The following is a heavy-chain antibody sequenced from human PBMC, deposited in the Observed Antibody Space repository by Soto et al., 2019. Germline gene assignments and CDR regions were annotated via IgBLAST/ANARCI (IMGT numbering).Heavy chain of an antibody. CDR1: GFTFSSYA. V-gene: IGHV3-30*01. J-gene: IGHJ4*02. CDR3: AKDLYYYDFSLDGH. Sequence: GGSLRLSCAASGFTFSSYAFNWVRQAPGKGLEWVGVVSNDGNVKYYADSVKGRFTISRDNFRNTLFLQMNSLRAEDTATYYCAKDLYYYDFSLDGHWGQGTLVTVSS. D-gene: IGHD3-22*01. CDR2: VSNDGNVK.